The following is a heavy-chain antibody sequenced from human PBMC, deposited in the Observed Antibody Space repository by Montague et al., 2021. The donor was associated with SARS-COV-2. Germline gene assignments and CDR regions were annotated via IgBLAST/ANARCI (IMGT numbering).Heavy chain of an antibody. CDR2: IYHSGST. CDR3: ARVKWELSVGNVFDI. D-gene: IGHD1-26*01. V-gene: IGHV4-39*01. Sequence: SETLSLTCTVSGGSISSSSYYWAWIRQPPGKGLEWIGSIYHSGSTFYNPSLKSRVSMPVDASKNQFSLKLSPVTAADTAMYYCARVKWELSVGNVFDIWGQGTMVTASS. CDR1: GGSISSSSYY. J-gene: IGHJ3*02.